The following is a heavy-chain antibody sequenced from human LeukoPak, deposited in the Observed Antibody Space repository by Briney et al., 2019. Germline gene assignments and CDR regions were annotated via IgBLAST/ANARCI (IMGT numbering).Heavy chain of an antibody. V-gene: IGHV4-34*01. Sequence: SETLSLTCAVYGGSFSGYYWSWIRQPPGKGLEWIGEINHSGSTNYNPSLKSRVTISVDTSKNQFPLKLSSVTAADTAVYYCARGPIMITFGGVIAPFDYWGQGTLVTVSS. CDR1: GGSFSGYY. J-gene: IGHJ4*02. D-gene: IGHD3-16*02. CDR3: ARGPIMITFGGVIAPFDY. CDR2: INHSGST.